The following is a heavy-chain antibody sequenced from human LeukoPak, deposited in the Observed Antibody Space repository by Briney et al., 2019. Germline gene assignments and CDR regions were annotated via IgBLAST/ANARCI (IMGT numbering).Heavy chain of an antibody. D-gene: IGHD2-15*01. Sequence: GASVKVSRKASGYTFTGYYMNWVRQAPGQGLEWMGRINANSGGTNYAQKFQGRVTMTRDTSISTAYMELSRLRSDDTAVYYCAREARLGCSGGCCFNDAFDIWGQGTMVTVSS. V-gene: IGHV1-2*06. CDR2: INANSGGT. J-gene: IGHJ3*02. CDR1: GYTFTGYY. CDR3: AREARLGCSGGCCFNDAFDI.